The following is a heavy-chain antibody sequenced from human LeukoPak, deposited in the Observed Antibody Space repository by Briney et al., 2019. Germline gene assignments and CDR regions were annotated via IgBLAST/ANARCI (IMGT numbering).Heavy chain of an antibody. D-gene: IGHD6-19*01. CDR3: AKDMLSSGWYMDY. V-gene: IGHV3-9*01. Sequence: PGGSLRLSCAASGFTFDDYAMHWVRHAPGKGLEWVSGISWNSGSIGYADSVKGRFTISRDNAKNSLYLQMNSLRAEDTALYYCAKDMLSSGWYMDYWGQGTLVTVSS. J-gene: IGHJ4*02. CDR2: ISWNSGSI. CDR1: GFTFDDYA.